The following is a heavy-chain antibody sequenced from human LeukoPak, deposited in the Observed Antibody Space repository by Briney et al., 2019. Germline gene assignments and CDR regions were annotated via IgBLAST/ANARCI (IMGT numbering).Heavy chain of an antibody. J-gene: IGHJ6*03. CDR3: ARIDGPTVYTYYMDL. CDR1: GFSFSRRG. Sequence: PGESLRLSCVTSGFSFSRRGMYWVRHRPRKGLELVSYISLGSGIIYYTESVKGRFTVSRDDAKNSLYLQMNTLRAEDTAVYYCARIDGPTVYTYYMDLWGKGTTVTVAS. D-gene: IGHD3-16*01. V-gene: IGHV3-48*04. CDR2: ISLGSGII.